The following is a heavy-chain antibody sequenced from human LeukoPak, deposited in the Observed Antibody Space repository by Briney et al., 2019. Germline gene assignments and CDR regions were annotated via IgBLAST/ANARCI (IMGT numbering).Heavy chain of an antibody. V-gene: IGHV5-51*01. CDR1: GYTFTSYW. CDR3: ARQIAAAGRIDY. D-gene: IGHD6-13*01. CDR2: IYPGDSVT. J-gene: IGHJ4*02. Sequence: ASVKVSCKGSGYTFTSYWIGWVRQMPGKGLEWMGVIYPGDSVTRYSPSFQGQVTISADKSISTAYLQWSSLKASDTALYYCARQIAAAGRIDYWGRGTLVTVSS.